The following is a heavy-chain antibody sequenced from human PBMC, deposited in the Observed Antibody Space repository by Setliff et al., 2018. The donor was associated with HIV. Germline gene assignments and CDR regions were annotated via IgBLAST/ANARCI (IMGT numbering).Heavy chain of an antibody. CDR3: ASEDYYYYGMDV. CDR1: GGSTDSGSYY. Sequence: SETLSLTCTVSGGSTDSGSYYWAWIRQPPGKGLEWIGSIYYSGSTYYNPSLKSRVTMSVDTSKNQFSLKLTSVTASDTAVYYCASEDYYYYGMDVWGQGTTVTVSS. V-gene: IGHV4-39*07. J-gene: IGHJ6*02. CDR2: IYYSGST.